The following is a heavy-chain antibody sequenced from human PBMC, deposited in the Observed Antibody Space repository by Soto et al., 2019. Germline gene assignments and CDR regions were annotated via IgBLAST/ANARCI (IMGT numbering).Heavy chain of an antibody. CDR2: IRKKTNSYTT. Sequence: EVQLVESGGGLVQPGGSLRLSCAASGLTFSDRYMDWVRQAPGKGLEWVGRIRKKTNSYTTEYAASVKGRFIISRDDSTNSLYLQMSSLKTEDTAVYYCTTVSTVDYYCDYWCQGTLLTVSS. J-gene: IGHJ4*02. V-gene: IGHV3-72*01. CDR3: TTVSTVDYYCDY. CDR1: GLTFSDRY. D-gene: IGHD4-17*01.